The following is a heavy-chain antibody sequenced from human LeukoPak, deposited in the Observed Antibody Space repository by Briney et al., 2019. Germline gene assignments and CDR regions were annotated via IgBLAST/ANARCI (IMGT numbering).Heavy chain of an antibody. D-gene: IGHD5-18*01. CDR3: ARRNLGYSYGYGFGFLDY. J-gene: IGHJ4*02. CDR2: INPSGGST. Sequence: ASVKVSCKASGYTFTSYYMHWVRQAPGQGLEWMGIINPSGGSTNYAQKFQGRVTMTRDMSTSIVEMVLSSLRSEDTGVYYCARRNLGYSYGYGFGFLDYWGQGTLVTVSS. CDR1: GYTFTSYY. V-gene: IGHV1-46*01.